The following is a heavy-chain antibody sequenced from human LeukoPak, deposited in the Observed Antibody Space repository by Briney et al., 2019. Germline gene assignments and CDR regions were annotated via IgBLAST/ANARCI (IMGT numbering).Heavy chain of an antibody. D-gene: IGHD2-15*01. CDR2: IYYSGST. Sequence: SETLSLTCTVSGGSISSYYWSWIRQPPGKGLEWIGYIYYSGSTNYNPSLKSRVTISVDTSKNQFSLKLSSVTAADTAVYYCARERRYCSGSSCYDFDYWGQGTLVTVSP. J-gene: IGHJ4*02. CDR1: GGSISSYY. CDR3: ARERRYCSGSSCYDFDY. V-gene: IGHV4-59*12.